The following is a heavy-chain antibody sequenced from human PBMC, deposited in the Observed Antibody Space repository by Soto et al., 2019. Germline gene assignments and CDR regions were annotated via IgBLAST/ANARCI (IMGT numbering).Heavy chain of an antibody. Sequence: SETLSLTYTVSGGSISSGDYYWSWIRQPPGKGLEWIGYIYYSGSTYYNPSLKSRVTISVDTSKNQFSLRLSSVTAADTALYYCATEGADSHVYSWRYWGQGTLVTVSS. CDR3: ATEGADSHVYSWRY. V-gene: IGHV4-30-4*01. D-gene: IGHD1-20*01. J-gene: IGHJ4*02. CDR2: IYYSGST. CDR1: GGSISSGDYY.